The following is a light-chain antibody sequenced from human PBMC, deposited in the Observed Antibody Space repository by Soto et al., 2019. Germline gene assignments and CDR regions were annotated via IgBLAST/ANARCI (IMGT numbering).Light chain of an antibody. V-gene: IGLV1-40*01. CDR2: GNS. CDR1: DSSIGAGYD. Sequence: QSVLTQPPSVSGAPGQRVTISCTGSDSSIGAGYDVHWYQQLPGTPPKVLIYGNSNRPSGVPDRFSASKSGTSASLAITGLQAEDEDDYYCQSYDNSLSGYYVFGSGTKLTV. J-gene: IGLJ1*01. CDR3: QSYDNSLSGYYV.